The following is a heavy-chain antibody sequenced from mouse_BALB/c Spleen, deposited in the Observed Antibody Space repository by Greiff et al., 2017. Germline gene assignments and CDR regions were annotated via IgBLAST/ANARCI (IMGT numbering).Heavy chain of an antibody. D-gene: IGHD1-1*01. CDR1: GFNIKDTY. Sequence: VQLQQSGAELVKPGASVKLSCTASGFNIKDTYMHLVKQRPEQGLEWIGRIDPANGNTKYDPKFQGKATITADTSSNTAYLQLSSLTSEDTAVYYCASTHYYGSSPAYWGQGTLVTVSA. CDR2: IDPANGNT. V-gene: IGHV14-3*02. CDR3: ASTHYYGSSPAY. J-gene: IGHJ3*01.